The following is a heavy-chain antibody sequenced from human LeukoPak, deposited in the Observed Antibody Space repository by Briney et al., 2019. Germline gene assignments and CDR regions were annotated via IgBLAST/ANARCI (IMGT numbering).Heavy chain of an antibody. V-gene: IGHV1-2*02. D-gene: IGHD1-26*01. J-gene: IGHJ4*02. Sequence: GASVKVSRKASGYTFTGYYMHWVRQAPGQGLEWMGWINPNSGGTNYAQKFQGRVTMTRDTSISTAYMELSRLRSDDSAVYYCARGRELLGVVDYWGQGTLVTVSS. CDR1: GYTFTGYY. CDR3: ARGRELLGVVDY. CDR2: INPNSGGT.